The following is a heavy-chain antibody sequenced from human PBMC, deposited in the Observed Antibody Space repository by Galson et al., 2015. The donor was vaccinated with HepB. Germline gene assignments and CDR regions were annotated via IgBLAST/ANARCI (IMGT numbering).Heavy chain of an antibody. CDR3: ARGDPKPILLWFGEFDY. D-gene: IGHD3-10*01. CDR2: IYYSGST. Sequence: LSLTCTVSGGSISSYYWSWIRQPPGRGLEWIGYIYYSGSTNYNPSLKSRVTISVNTSKNQFSLKLSSVTAADTAVYYCARGDPKPILLWFGEFDYWGQGTLVTVSS. J-gene: IGHJ4*02. CDR1: GGSISSYY. V-gene: IGHV4-59*01.